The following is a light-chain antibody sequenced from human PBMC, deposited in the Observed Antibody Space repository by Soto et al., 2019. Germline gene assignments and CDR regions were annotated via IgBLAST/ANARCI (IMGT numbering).Light chain of an antibody. V-gene: IGLV2-8*01. Sequence: QSVLTQPPSAYGSPGRSVTISCTGTSSDVGAYNYVSWYQQLPGKAPKLIIYEVSKRPSGVPDRFSGSKSGNTASLTVSGLQAEDEADYYCTSYAGTYSFFYVFGTGTKVTVL. J-gene: IGLJ1*01. CDR1: SSDVGAYNY. CDR2: EVS. CDR3: TSYAGTYSFFYV.